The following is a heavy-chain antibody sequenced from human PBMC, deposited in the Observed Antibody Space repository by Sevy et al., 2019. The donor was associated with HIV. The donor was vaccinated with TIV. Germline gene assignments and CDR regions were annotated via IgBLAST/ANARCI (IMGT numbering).Heavy chain of an antibody. CDR1: GFIFSNYW. J-gene: IGHJ6*02. CDR3: ARAGGDTVVVSTAIGILIMDV. CDR2: IKQDGSEK. Sequence: GGSLRLSCTASGFIFSNYWMSWVRQAPGKGLEWVANIKQDGSEKYYVDSVKGRFTISRDKTKNSLYLQMNSLRAEDTAVYYCARAGGDTVVVSTAIGILIMDVWGQGTTVTVSS. V-gene: IGHV3-7*01. D-gene: IGHD2-2*02.